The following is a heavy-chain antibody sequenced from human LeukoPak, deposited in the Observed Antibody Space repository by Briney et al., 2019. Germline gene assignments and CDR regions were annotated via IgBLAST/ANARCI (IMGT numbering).Heavy chain of an antibody. CDR2: INPSGGST. CDR1: GYTFTSYY. J-gene: IGHJ6*03. V-gene: IGHV1-46*01. Sequence: ASVKVSCKASGYTFTSYYMHWVRQAPGEGLEWMGIINPSGGSTSYAQKFQGRVTMTRDMSTSTVYMELSSLRSEDTAVYYCAREGYGSGSPLRFVDPNYYYYYMDVWGKGTTVTISS. CDR3: AREGYGSGSPLRFVDPNYYYYYMDV. D-gene: IGHD3-10*01.